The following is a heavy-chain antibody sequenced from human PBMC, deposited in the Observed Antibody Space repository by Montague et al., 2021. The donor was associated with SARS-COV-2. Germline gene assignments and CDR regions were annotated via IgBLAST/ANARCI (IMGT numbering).Heavy chain of an antibody. D-gene: IGHD2-2*01. V-gene: IGHV4-59*08. J-gene: IGHJ3*02. CDR1: GVSISSYY. CDR3: AKQALTRYCTSTTCFGAAFDI. CDR2: IYYNGST. Sequence: SETLSLTCTVSGVSISSYYWTWIRQHPGKGLEWIGFIYYNGSTNYNPSLKSRVTISVDTSKNQFSLKLSSVTAADTAVYYCAKQALTRYCTSTTCFGAAFDIWGQGTMVTVSS.